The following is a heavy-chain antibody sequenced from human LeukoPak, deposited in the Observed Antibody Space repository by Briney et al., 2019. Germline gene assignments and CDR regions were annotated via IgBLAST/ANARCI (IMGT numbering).Heavy chain of an antibody. CDR2: ISSSSSYI. CDR1: GFTFSSYS. J-gene: IGHJ4*02. V-gene: IGHV3-21*01. CDR3: ATYYYGSGSSTKVDY. D-gene: IGHD3-10*01. Sequence: GGSLRLSCAASGFTFSSYSMNWVRQAPGKGLEWVSSISSSSSYIYYADSVKGRFTISRDNAKNSLYLQMNSLRAEDTAVYYCATYYYGSGSSTKVDYWGQGTLVTVSS.